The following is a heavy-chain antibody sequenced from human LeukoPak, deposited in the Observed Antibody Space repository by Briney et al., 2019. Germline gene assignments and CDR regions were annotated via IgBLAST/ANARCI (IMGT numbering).Heavy chain of an antibody. D-gene: IGHD3-9*01. CDR2: IYSSGST. V-gene: IGHV4-61*02. CDR3: ARNLPTIFGHFDL. Sequence: SETLSLTCTVSGDSISTINYYWSWIRQPAGKGLEWIGRIYSSGSTSYNPSLKSRVSISVDTSKNQFSLKMSSVTAADTAVYYCARNLPTIFGHFDLWGRGTLVTVSS. CDR1: GDSISTINYY. J-gene: IGHJ2*01.